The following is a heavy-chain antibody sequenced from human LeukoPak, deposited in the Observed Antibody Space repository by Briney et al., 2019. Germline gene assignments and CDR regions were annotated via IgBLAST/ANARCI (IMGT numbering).Heavy chain of an antibody. CDR2: ISWNSGII. V-gene: IGHV3-9*01. CDR1: GFPFDDYG. D-gene: IGHD6-19*01. CDR3: AKDKRGQWLGETRLDY. J-gene: IGHJ4*02. Sequence: GGSLRLSCVASGFPFDDYGMFWVRQSPGKGLEWVSSISWNSGIIDYADSVKGRFTISRDNAKNSLYLQMNSLRAEDTALYYCAKDKRGQWLGETRLDYWGQGTLVTVSS.